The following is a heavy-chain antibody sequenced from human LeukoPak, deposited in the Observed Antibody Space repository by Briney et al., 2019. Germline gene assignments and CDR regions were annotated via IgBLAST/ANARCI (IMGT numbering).Heavy chain of an antibody. Sequence: ASVKVSCKASGYTFTSYGISWVRQAPGQGLEWMGWISAYNGNTNYAQKLQGRVTMTTDTSTSTAYMELRSLRSDDTAVYYCARNLWLQDYRYSSSSGNWFDPWGQGTLVTVSS. CDR3: ARNLWLQDYRYSSSSGNWFDP. V-gene: IGHV1-18*01. D-gene: IGHD6-13*01. J-gene: IGHJ5*02. CDR1: GYTFTSYG. CDR2: ISAYNGNT.